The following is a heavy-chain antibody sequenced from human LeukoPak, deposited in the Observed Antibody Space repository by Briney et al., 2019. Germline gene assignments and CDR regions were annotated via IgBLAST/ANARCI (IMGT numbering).Heavy chain of an antibody. CDR1: GSSSTSYL. V-gene: IGHV5-51*01. Sequence: GEPLNFSGQSSGSSSTSYLIGGVRPLPGKGREWMWIIYPGDSDARYTPSLQGRVTFSVDKSISAGYLQWSSLKASDTAMYYCARSAFRGAIAGAGVDCWGQGALVSVSS. D-gene: IGHD6-13*01. CDR3: ARSAFRGAIAGAGVDC. J-gene: IGHJ4*02. CDR2: IYPGDSDA.